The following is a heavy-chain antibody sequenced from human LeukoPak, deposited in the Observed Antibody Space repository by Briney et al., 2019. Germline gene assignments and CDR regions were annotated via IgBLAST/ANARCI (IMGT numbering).Heavy chain of an antibody. CDR1: GFTLSSYE. J-gene: IGHJ4*02. CDR3: ARDYYDSSGLDY. CDR2: ISSSGDTI. D-gene: IGHD3-22*01. Sequence: GGSLRLSCAASGFTLSSYEMNWVRQAPGKGLEWVSYISSSGDTIYYADSVKGRFTISRDNAKKSLYLQMNSLRAADTAVYYCARDYYDSSGLDYWGQGTLVTVSS. V-gene: IGHV3-48*03.